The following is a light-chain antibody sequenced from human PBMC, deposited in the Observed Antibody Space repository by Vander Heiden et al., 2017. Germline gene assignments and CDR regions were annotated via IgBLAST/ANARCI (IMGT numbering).Light chain of an antibody. CDR1: QSISTW. Sequence: DIQMTQSPSTLSASVGDRVTITCRASQSISTWLAWYQQKPGKAPKLLIYKACSLESGVPSRFSGSGSGTEFTLTISSLQPDDFATYYCQQDNSYPITFGQGTRL. V-gene: IGKV1-5*03. CDR3: QQDNSYPIT. J-gene: IGKJ5*01. CDR2: KAC.